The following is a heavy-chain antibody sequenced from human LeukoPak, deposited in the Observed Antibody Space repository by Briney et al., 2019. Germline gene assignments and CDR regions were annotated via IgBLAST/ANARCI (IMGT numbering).Heavy chain of an antibody. CDR1: GFTFNTYE. V-gene: IGHV3-48*03. J-gene: IGHJ4*02. CDR2: IPSSGSNI. D-gene: IGHD1-7*01. CDR3: ARGGWNYVFNY. Sequence: GGSLRLSCAASGFTFNTYEMNWVRQAPGKGREWLAYIPSSGSNIYYADYVKGRFTISRDNAKNSLYLQLNSLRAKDTAVYYCARGGWNYVFNYWGQGTLVTVSS.